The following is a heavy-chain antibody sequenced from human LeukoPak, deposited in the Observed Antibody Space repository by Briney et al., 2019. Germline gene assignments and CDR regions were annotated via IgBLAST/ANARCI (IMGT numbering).Heavy chain of an antibody. V-gene: IGHV3-74*01. Sequence: PGGSLRLSCAASGFTFSSYWMHWVRQAPGKGLVWVSRINSDGSSTNYADSVKGRFTISGDNGKNSLYLQMNSLRDEDTAVYYCARDKGSFDYWGQGTLVTVSS. CDR2: INSDGSST. CDR3: ARDKGSFDY. CDR1: GFTFSSYW. J-gene: IGHJ4*02.